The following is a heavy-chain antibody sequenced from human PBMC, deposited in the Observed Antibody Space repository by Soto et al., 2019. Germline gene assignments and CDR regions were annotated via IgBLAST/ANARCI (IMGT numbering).Heavy chain of an antibody. J-gene: IGHJ4*02. V-gene: IGHV3-23*01. CDR2: ISGSGGST. D-gene: IGHD1-7*01. CDR3: AKVISITGTTPVDY. Sequence: GGSLRLSCAASGFTFSSYAMSWVRQAPGKGLEWVSAISGSGGSTYYADTVKGRFTISRDNSKNTLYLQMNSLRAEDTAVYYCAKVISITGTTPVDYWGQGTLVTVSS. CDR1: GFTFSSYA.